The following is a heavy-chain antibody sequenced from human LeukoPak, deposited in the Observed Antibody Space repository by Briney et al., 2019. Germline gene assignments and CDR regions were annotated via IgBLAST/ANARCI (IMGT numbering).Heavy chain of an antibody. D-gene: IGHD1-14*01. CDR3: ARGPRYYAFDI. CDR2: ISHSGST. J-gene: IGHJ3*02. CDR1: GGSFSGYY. V-gene: IGHV4-34*01. Sequence: SETLSLTCAVYGGSFSGYYWSWIRQPPGKGLEWIGEISHSGSTNYNPSLKSRVTISVDTSKNQFSLKLSSVTAADTAVYYCARGPRYYAFDIWGQGTMVTVSS.